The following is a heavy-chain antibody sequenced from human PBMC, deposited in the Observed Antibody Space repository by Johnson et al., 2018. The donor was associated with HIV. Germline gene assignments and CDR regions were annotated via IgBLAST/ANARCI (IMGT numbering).Heavy chain of an antibody. D-gene: IGHD2-15*01. Sequence: QVQLVESGGGLVKPGGSLRLSCAASGFTFSDYYMSWIRQAPGKGLEWVSYISSSGSTIYYAVSVKVRFTISRDNFKKTLYLQMNSLRAEDTAVYYCSKDVLSLGYCSGGGCWEDAFDIWGQGTKVTVSS. V-gene: IGHV3-11*04. CDR2: ISSSGSTI. J-gene: IGHJ3*02. CDR3: SKDVLSLGYCSGGGCWEDAFDI. CDR1: GFTFSDYY.